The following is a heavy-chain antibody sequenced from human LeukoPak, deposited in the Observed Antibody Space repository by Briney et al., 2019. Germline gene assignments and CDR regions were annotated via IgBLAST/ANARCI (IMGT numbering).Heavy chain of an antibody. D-gene: IGHD3-22*01. J-gene: IGHJ3*01. Sequence: SETLSLTCAVYGGSFTSYFWSWIRQPPGKGLEWIGEINQSGATNYNPSLKSRVTISRDTPKNQSSLRLSSVTAADTAVYYCARSRLVGTTVIVVARGAFDLWGQGNVVTVSS. CDR2: INQSGAT. V-gene: IGHV4-34*01. CDR1: GGSFTSYF. CDR3: ARSRLVGTTVIVVARGAFDL.